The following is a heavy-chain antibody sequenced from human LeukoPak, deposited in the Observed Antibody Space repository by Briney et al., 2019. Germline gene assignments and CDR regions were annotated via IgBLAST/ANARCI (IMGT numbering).Heavy chain of an antibody. Sequence: SETLSLTCAVSGYSISSGYYWGWIRQPPGKGLEWIGSIYHSGSTYYNPSLKTRVTISVDTSKNQFSLKLSSVTAADTAVYYCARYYYDSSGYSTADTDYWGQGTLVTVSS. V-gene: IGHV4-38-2*01. CDR1: GYSISSGYY. J-gene: IGHJ4*02. CDR2: IYHSGST. D-gene: IGHD3-22*01. CDR3: ARYYYDSSGYSTADTDY.